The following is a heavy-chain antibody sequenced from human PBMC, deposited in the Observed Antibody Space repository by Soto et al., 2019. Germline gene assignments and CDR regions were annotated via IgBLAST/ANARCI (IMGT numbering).Heavy chain of an antibody. J-gene: IGHJ4*02. V-gene: IGHV3-30-3*01. CDR2: ISYDGSNK. CDR3: ARQYYYDSSGSLAPPDY. D-gene: IGHD3-22*01. CDR1: GFTFSSYA. Sequence: TGGSLRLSCAASGFTFSSYAMHWVRQAPGKGLEWVAVISYDGSNKYYADSVKGRFTISRDNSKNTLYLQMNSLRAEDTAVYYCARQYYYDSSGSLAPPDYWGQGTLVTVSS.